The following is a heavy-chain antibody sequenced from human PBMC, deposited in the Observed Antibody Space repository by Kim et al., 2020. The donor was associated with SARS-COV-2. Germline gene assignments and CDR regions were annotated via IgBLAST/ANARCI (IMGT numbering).Heavy chain of an antibody. J-gene: IGHJ5*02. Sequence: YHPSLKSRVTISVDTSKNQFSLKLSSVTAADTAVYYCARDLGLQRAWFDPWGQGTLVTVSS. CDR3: ARDLGLQRAWFDP. D-gene: IGHD2-15*01. V-gene: IGHV4-59*01.